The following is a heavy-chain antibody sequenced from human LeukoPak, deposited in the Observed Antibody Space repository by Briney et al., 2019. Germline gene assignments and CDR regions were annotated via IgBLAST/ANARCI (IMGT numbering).Heavy chain of an antibody. V-gene: IGHV3-30*03. CDR1: GFSFSSYN. CDR3: GRDFVNDAKARFDS. CDR2: ISYDGNIK. J-gene: IGHJ4*02. D-gene: IGHD4/OR15-4a*01. Sequence: GGSLRLSCAASGFSFSSYNFHWVRQAPGKGLKWLGFISYDGNIKYEDSVKGRFTISRDNSKNTLYLQMNSLRPEDTAMYHCGRDFVNDAKARFDSWGQGTLVTVSS.